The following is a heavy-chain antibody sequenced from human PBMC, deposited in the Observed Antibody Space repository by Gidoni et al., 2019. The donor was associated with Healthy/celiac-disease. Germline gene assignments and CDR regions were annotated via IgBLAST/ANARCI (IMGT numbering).Heavy chain of an antibody. V-gene: IGHV4-34*01. Sequence: QVQLQQWGAGLLKPSETLSLTCAVYGGSFSGSYWRWIRQPPGKGLEWIGEINHSGSTNYNPSLKSRVTISVDTSKNQFSLKLSSVTAADTAVYYCARGRGIAAAGTPAWYFDLWGRGTLVTVSS. D-gene: IGHD6-13*01. J-gene: IGHJ2*01. CDR1: GGSFSGSY. CDR3: ARGRGIAAAGTPAWYFDL. CDR2: INHSGST.